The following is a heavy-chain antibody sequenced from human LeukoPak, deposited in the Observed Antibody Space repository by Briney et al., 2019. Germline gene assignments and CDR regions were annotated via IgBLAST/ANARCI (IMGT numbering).Heavy chain of an antibody. J-gene: IGHJ4*02. CDR1: GFTFSSYA. Sequence: GGSLRPSCAASGFTFSSYAMSWVRQAPGKGLEWVSAISGSGGSTYYADSVEGRFTISRDNSKNTLYLQMNSLRAEDTAVYYCAKDAIFGVVLYDYWGQGTLVTVSS. V-gene: IGHV3-23*01. CDR2: ISGSGGST. D-gene: IGHD3-3*01. CDR3: AKDAIFGVVLYDY.